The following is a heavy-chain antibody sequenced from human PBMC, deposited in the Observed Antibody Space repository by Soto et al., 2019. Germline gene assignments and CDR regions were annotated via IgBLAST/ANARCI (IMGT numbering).Heavy chain of an antibody. CDR2: ISSSGSTI. CDR1: GFTFSDYY. Sequence: QVQLVESGGGLVKPGGSLRLSYAASGFTFSDYYMSWIRQAPGKGLEWVSYISSSGSTIYYADSVKGRFTISRDNAKNSLYLQMNSLRAEDTAVYYCARVGPAGYCSGGSCYPGWFDPWGQGTLVTVSS. J-gene: IGHJ5*02. CDR3: ARVGPAGYCSGGSCYPGWFDP. D-gene: IGHD2-15*01. V-gene: IGHV3-11*01.